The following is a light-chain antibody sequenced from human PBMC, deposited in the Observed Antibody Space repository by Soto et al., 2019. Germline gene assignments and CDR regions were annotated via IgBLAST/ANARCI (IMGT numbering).Light chain of an antibody. CDR3: QQYGDSPIT. J-gene: IGKJ5*01. V-gene: IGKV3-20*01. Sequence: EIVLTQSPGTLSLSPGERATLSCRASQSVNSRLAWYQHKPGQAPRLLISGASSRATGIPDRFSGSGSATDFTLTINRLEPEDFAVYYCQQYGDSPITFGQGTRLEIK. CDR2: GAS. CDR1: QSVNSR.